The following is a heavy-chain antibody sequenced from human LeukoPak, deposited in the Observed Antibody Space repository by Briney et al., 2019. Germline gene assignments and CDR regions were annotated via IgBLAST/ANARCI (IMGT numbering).Heavy chain of an antibody. D-gene: IGHD5-18*01. V-gene: IGHV4-61*02. Sequence: PSETLSLTCTVSGGSISSGSYYWSWIRQPAGKGLEWIGRIYTSGCTNYNPSLKSRVTISVDTSKNQFSLKLSSVAAADTAVYCCGRGGGYSYGLDYWGQGTLVTVSS. CDR2: IYTSGCT. CDR1: GGSISSGSYY. J-gene: IGHJ4*02. CDR3: GRGGGYSYGLDY.